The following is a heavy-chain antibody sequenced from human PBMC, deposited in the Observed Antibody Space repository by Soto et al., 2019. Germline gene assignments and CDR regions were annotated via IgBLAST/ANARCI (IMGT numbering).Heavy chain of an antibody. J-gene: IGHJ2*01. V-gene: IGHV3-30*03. CDR2: ISNDGRNK. CDR3: AEDGIRDTVPVSAFLLNRSSDL. Sequence: PGKGLEWVAFISNDGRNKYYADSVKGRFTISRDNSKNTLYLQMNSLRAEDTFFFFQAEDGIRDTVPVSAFLLNRSSDL. D-gene: IGHD2-15*01.